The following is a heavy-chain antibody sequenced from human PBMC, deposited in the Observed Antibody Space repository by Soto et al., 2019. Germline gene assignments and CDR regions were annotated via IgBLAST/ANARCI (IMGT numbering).Heavy chain of an antibody. D-gene: IGHD3-3*01. J-gene: IGHJ6*02. Sequence: EASVELFCKASGFSFTSYGIRRVRQAPGQRLEWMGWISAYNGNTNYAQKLQGRVTMTTDTSTSTAYMELRSLRSDDTAVYYCARASYYDFWSGYKVYYYGMDVWGQETTVTVSS. CDR3: ARASYYDFWSGYKVYYYGMDV. V-gene: IGHV1-18*04. CDR1: GFSFTSYG. CDR2: ISAYNGNT.